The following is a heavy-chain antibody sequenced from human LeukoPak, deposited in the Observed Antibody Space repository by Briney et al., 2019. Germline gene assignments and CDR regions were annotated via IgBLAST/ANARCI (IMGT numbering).Heavy chain of an antibody. CDR3: ARSAAAGPDAFDI. J-gene: IGHJ3*02. D-gene: IGHD6-13*01. V-gene: IGHV3-66*01. CDR1: AFTFSTYA. Sequence: PGGSLRLSCAASAFTFSTYAMNWVRQAPGKGLEWVSVIYSGGSTYYADSVKGRFTISRDNSKNTLYLQMNSLRAEDTAVYYCARSAAAGPDAFDIWGQGTMVTVSS. CDR2: IYSGGST.